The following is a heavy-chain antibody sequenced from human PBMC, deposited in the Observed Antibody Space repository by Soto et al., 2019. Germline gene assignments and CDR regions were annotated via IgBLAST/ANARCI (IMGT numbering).Heavy chain of an antibody. J-gene: IGHJ5*02. CDR3: ARNNNQSKYRNTLPYRWFDP. CDR2: IYYSGST. CDR1: GGSISSYY. Sequence: PSETLSLTCTVSGGSISSYYWSWIRQPPGKGLEWIGYIYYSGSTNYNPSLKSRVTISVDTSKNQFSLKLSSVTAADTAVYYCARNNNQSKYRNTLPYRWFDPWGQGTLVTVSS. V-gene: IGHV4-59*01. D-gene: IGHD3-16*02.